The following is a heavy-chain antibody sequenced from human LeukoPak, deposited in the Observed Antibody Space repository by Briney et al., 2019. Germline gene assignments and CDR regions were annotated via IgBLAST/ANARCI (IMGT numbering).Heavy chain of an antibody. J-gene: IGHJ4*02. CDR1: GFTFDDYA. V-gene: IGHV3-21*01. Sequence: GGSLRLSCAASGFTFDDYAMHWVRQAPGKGLEWVSSISSSSSYIYYADSVKGRFTISRDNAKNSLYLQMNSLRAEDTAVYYCASQGYDSSGYISYFDYWGQGTLVTVSS. CDR2: ISSSSSYI. D-gene: IGHD3-22*01. CDR3: ASQGYDSSGYISYFDY.